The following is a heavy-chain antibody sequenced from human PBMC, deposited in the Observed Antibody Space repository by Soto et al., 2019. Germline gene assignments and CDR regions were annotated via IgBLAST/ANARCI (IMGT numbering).Heavy chain of an antibody. J-gene: IGHJ6*02. CDR3: AGGYLDSYGYYYYGMDV. Sequence: QVHLVESGGGVVQPWRSLRLSCAASGFTFSSYGMHWVRQAPGKGLEWVAVISYDGSNKYYADSVKGRFTISRDNSKNTLYLQMNSRRAEDTAVYYCAGGYLDSYGYYYYGMDVWGQETTVIVSS. CDR1: GFTFSSYG. V-gene: IGHV3-30*03. CDR2: ISYDGSNK. D-gene: IGHD5-18*01.